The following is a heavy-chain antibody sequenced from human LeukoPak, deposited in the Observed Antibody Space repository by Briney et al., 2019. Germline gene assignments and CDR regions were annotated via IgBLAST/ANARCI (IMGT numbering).Heavy chain of an antibody. Sequence: SQTLSLTCTVSGGSISSGSYYWSWIRQPAGKGLEWIGRIYTSGSTNYNPSLKSRVTISVDMSKNQFSLKLSSVTAADTAVYYCARPGGVWLVAFDIWGQGTMVTVSS. CDR1: GGSISSGSYY. V-gene: IGHV4-61*02. CDR2: IYTSGST. CDR3: ARPGGVWLVAFDI. D-gene: IGHD3-22*01. J-gene: IGHJ3*02.